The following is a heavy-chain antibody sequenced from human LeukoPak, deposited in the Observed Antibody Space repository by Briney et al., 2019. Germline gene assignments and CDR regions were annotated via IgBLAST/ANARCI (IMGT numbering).Heavy chain of an antibody. D-gene: IGHD2-8*01. V-gene: IGHV3-9*01. Sequence: PGRSLRLSCAASGFTFDDYAMHWVRQAPGKGLEWVSGISWNSGSIGYADSVKGRFTISRDNAKNSLYLQMNSLRAEDTAVYYCARALWPSGMAYWGQGTLVTVSS. CDR2: ISWNSGSI. CDR1: GFTFDDYA. CDR3: ARALWPSGMAY. J-gene: IGHJ4*02.